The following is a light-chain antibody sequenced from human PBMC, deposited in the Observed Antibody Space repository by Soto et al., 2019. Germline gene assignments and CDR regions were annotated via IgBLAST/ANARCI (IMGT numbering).Light chain of an antibody. V-gene: IGKV1-33*01. J-gene: IGKJ4*01. CDR1: QDINNY. CDR2: DSS. CDR3: QQYDNLPFT. Sequence: DVQLTQSPSSLSASVGHRVTVICQASQDINNYLNWYQQKPGKAPKVLIYDSSNLKPGVPPRFSGSRSGTDFTFTISSLQPEDIVNYYCQQYDNLPFTFGGGTKVEIK.